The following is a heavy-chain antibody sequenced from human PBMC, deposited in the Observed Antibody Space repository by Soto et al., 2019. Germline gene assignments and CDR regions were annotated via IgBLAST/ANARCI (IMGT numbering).Heavy chain of an antibody. CDR1: GYTFTSSA. Sequence: ASVKVSCKASGYTFTSSAIHWVRQAPGQGLEWMGWINAGNGNIKHSQKFQHRVTITRDTSASTAYMELNSLRDEDTAVYYCARDGKYASHAGVARFDYWGQGTLVTVSS. CDR3: ARDGKYASHAGVARFDY. J-gene: IGHJ4*02. CDR2: INAGNGNI. D-gene: IGHD3-10*01. V-gene: IGHV1-3*01.